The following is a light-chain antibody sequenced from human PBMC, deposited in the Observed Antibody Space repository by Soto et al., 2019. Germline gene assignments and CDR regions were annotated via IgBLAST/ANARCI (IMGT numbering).Light chain of an antibody. CDR3: SSYSSSITPYV. V-gene: IGLV2-14*03. J-gene: IGLJ1*01. Sequence: QSALTQPASVSGSPGQSITISCTGTSSDVGAYNFVSWYQQHPNKAPKLMIYDVSNRPSGMSNRFSGSKSGNTASLTISGLQADDEADYYCSSYSSSITPYVLGTGTKVTVL. CDR1: SSDVGAYNF. CDR2: DVS.